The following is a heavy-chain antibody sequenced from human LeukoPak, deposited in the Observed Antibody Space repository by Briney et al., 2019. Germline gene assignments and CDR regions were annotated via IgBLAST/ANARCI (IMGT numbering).Heavy chain of an antibody. J-gene: IGHJ4*02. D-gene: IGHD3-3*01. V-gene: IGHV1-46*01. CDR3: ARDSFTIFGVVIIERYFDY. CDR1: GYTFTSYY. CDR2: INPSGGST. Sequence: ASVKVSCKASGYTFTSYYLHWVRQAPGQGLEWMGIINPSGGSTNYAQKFQGRVTMTRDTSTSTVYMEVSSLRSEDTAVYYCARDSFTIFGVVIIERYFDYWGQGTLVTVSS.